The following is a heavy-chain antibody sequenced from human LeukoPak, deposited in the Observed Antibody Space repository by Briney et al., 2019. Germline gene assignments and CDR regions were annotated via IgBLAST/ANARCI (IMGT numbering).Heavy chain of an antibody. CDR1: GFTFGDYA. CDR2: ISWNSDTI. D-gene: IGHD3-10*01. V-gene: IGHV3-9*01. Sequence: GGSPRLSCAAAGFTFGDYAMHWVRQAPGKGLEWVSGISWNSDTIRYADSVKGRFTISRDTAKNSLYLQMNSLRPDDTALYYCAKVGGLGSFYRSPYFAYWGQGTLVTVSS. CDR3: AKVGGLGSFYRSPYFAY. J-gene: IGHJ4*02.